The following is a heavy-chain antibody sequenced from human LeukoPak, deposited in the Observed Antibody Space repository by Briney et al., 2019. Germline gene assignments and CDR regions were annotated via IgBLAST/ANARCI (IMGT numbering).Heavy chain of an antibody. Sequence: SETLSLTCTVSGYSVGSGNHWGWIRQPPGKGLEWIGSFYHTGNTYYNSSLKSRVAISVDTSKNQFSLNLSSVTAADTAIYYCARLAYGSTYWGQGTLVTVSS. CDR2: FYHTGNT. J-gene: IGHJ4*02. CDR1: GYSVGSGNH. D-gene: IGHD3-10*01. CDR3: ARLAYGSTY. V-gene: IGHV4-38-2*02.